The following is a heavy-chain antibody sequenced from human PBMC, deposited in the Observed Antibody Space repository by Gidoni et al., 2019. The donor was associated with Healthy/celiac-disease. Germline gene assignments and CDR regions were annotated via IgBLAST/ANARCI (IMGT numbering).Heavy chain of an antibody. CDR2: ISGSGGST. J-gene: IGHJ4*02. CDR3: AKSGVVAAKVGGDYFDY. D-gene: IGHD2-15*01. Sequence: ELQLLESGGGLVQPGGSLRLSCAASGFTFSSYAMSWVRQAPGKGLEWVSAISGSGGSTYYADSVKGRFIISRDNSKNTLYLQMNSLRAEDTAVYYCAKSGVVAAKVGGDYFDYWGQGTLVTVSS. V-gene: IGHV3-23*01. CDR1: GFTFSSYA.